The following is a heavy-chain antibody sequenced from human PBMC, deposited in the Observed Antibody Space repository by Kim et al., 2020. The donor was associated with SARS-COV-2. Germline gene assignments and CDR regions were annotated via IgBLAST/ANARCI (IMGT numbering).Heavy chain of an antibody. V-gene: IGHV1-46*01. Sequence: QKFQGRVTMTRDTSTSTVYMELSSLRSEDTAVYYCARDFDYGAQGDYFDYWGQGTLVTVSS. CDR3: ARDFDYGAQGDYFDY. D-gene: IGHD4-17*01. J-gene: IGHJ4*02.